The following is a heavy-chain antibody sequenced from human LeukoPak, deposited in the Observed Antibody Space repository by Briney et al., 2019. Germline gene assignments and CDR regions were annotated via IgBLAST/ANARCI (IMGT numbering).Heavy chain of an antibody. D-gene: IGHD3-10*01. J-gene: IGHJ4*02. CDR2: IYSSGTT. V-gene: IGHV4-59*08. CDR3: ARLIYGSGSYYRDY. Sequence: SETLSLTCTVSRDSISSSSWSWIRQPPGKGLEWIGDIYSSGTTKYNPSLKSRVTISVDMSRNQFSLKLTSVTAADTAVYYCARLIYGSGSYYRDYWGRGTLVTVSS. CDR1: RDSISSSS.